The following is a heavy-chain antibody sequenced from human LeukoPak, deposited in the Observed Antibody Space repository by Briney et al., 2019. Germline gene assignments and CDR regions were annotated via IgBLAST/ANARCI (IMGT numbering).Heavy chain of an antibody. Sequence: SETLSLTCTVSGGSISSYYWSWIRQPPGKGLEWIGYIYYSGSTNYNPSLKSRVTISVDTSKNQFSLKLSSVTAADTAVYYCARTYYDILTGYRIFDYWGQGTLVTVSS. CDR1: GGSISSYY. J-gene: IGHJ4*02. CDR2: IYYSGST. CDR3: ARTYYDILTGYRIFDY. D-gene: IGHD3-9*01. V-gene: IGHV4-59*01.